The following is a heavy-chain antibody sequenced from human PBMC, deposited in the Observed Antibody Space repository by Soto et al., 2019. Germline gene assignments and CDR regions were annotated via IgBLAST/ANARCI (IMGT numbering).Heavy chain of an antibody. V-gene: IGHV1-18*01. CDR1: GYTFTSYG. CDR2: ISAYNGNT. Sequence: QVQLVQSGAEVKKPGASVKVSCKASGYTFTSYGISWVRQAPGQGLEWMGWISAYNGNTNYAQKLQRRVTMTTDTATSTAYMEMRSMRTDDTAVYYSARDLEDIGLVVPAYRCYYYMGVWGKGTTVT. CDR3: ARDLEDIGLVVPAYRCYYYMGV. D-gene: IGHD2-15*01. J-gene: IGHJ6*03.